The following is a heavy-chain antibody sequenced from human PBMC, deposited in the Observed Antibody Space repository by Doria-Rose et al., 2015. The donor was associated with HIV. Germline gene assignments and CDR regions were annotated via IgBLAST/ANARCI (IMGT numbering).Heavy chain of an antibody. Sequence: QVTLKESGPVLVKPTETLTLTCTVSGVSLSSPGMGVSWIRQPPGKALEWLANIFSDDGRSYTTPLESRLTISRGTSKSQVVLTMTDTDPVDTATYYCARIKSSRWYHKYYFDFWGQGTLVIVSA. V-gene: IGHV2-26*01. CDR2: IFSDDGR. CDR3: ARIKSSRWYHKYYFDF. D-gene: IGHD6-13*01. CDR1: GVSLSSPGMG. J-gene: IGHJ4*02.